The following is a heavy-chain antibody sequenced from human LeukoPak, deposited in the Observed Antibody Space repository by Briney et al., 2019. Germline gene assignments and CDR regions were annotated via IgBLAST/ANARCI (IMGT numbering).Heavy chain of an antibody. J-gene: IGHJ5*02. Sequence: GGSLRLSCAASGFTFSSYAMSWVRQAPGKGLEWVSAISGSVGSTLYADSVKGRFTISRDNSKNTLYLQMNSLRAEDTAIYYCAVSYSGSTPGWFDPWGQGTLVTVSS. CDR1: GFTFSSYA. CDR2: ISGSVGST. V-gene: IGHV3-23*01. CDR3: AVSYSGSTPGWFDP. D-gene: IGHD3-10*01.